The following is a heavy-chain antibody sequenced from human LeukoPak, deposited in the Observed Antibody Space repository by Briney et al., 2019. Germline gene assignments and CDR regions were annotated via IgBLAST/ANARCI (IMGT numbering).Heavy chain of an antibody. CDR2: INGGGDTT. V-gene: IGHV3-23*01. J-gene: IGHJ4*02. D-gene: IGHD5-18*01. CDR1: GFTFVSYA. CDR3: AKALDTYGYMRFDF. Sequence: HPGGSLRLSCAASGFTFVSYAMTWVRQAPGKGLEWVSAINGGGDTTYYADSVKGRFTISRDKSKNTMYLQMNSLRAEDTALYCCAKALDTYGYMRFDFWGQGTLVTVSS.